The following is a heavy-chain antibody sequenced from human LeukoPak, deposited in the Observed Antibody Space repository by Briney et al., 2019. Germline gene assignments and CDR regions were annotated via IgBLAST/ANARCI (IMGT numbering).Heavy chain of an antibody. J-gene: IGHJ6*03. CDR2: ISSSSSTI. CDR3: ARVGATGSYYYYMDV. CDR1: GFTFSSYG. Sequence: GGSLRLSCAASGFTFSSYGMTWVRQAPGKGLEWVSYISSSSSTIYYADSVKGRFTISRDNAKNSLYLQLNSLRAEDTAVYYCARVGATGSYYYYMDVWGKGTTVTISS. V-gene: IGHV3-48*01. D-gene: IGHD1-26*01.